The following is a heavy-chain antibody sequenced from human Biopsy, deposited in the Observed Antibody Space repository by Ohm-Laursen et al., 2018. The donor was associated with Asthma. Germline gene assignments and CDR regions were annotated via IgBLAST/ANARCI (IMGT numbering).Heavy chain of an antibody. Sequence: SLRLSCAASGFTFSKAWMSWVRQVPGKGLEWVANIKHDGTEKNHVDSLKGRFTISRDNAKNSLHLQMNSLRAEDTAVYYCARTFHFWSPYHAEHYQLWGQGTLVTVPS. V-gene: IGHV3-7*01. CDR3: ARTFHFWSPYHAEHYQL. CDR2: IKHDGTEK. CDR1: GFTFSKAW. J-gene: IGHJ1*01. D-gene: IGHD3-3*02.